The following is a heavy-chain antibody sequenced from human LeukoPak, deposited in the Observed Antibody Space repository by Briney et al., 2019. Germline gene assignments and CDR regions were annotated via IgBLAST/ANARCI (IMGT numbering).Heavy chain of an antibody. Sequence: PSETLSLTCAVSGGSISSYYWSWIRQPPGKGLEWIGYIYYSGSTNYNPSLKSRVTISVDTSKNQFSLKLSSVTAADTAVYYCAAWGASSDPWGQGTLVTVSS. D-gene: IGHD7-27*01. J-gene: IGHJ5*02. CDR1: GGSISSYY. V-gene: IGHV4-59*01. CDR3: AAWGASSDP. CDR2: IYYSGST.